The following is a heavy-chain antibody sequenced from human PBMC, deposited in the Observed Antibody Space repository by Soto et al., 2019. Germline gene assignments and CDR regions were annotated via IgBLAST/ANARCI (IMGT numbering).Heavy chain of an antibody. J-gene: IGHJ4*02. CDR3: ARDHDSGDCTFDY. CDR2: ISSGSSYT. V-gene: IGHV3-21*01. CDR1: GFTFSTYT. D-gene: IGHD4-17*01. Sequence: VQLVESGGGLVKPGGSLRLSCAASGFTFSTYTMNWVRQAPGKGLEWVSSISSGSSYTFYADSVKGRFTISRDNAKNSLSLQMNSLRAEDTAVYYCARDHDSGDCTFDYWGQGTLVTVSS.